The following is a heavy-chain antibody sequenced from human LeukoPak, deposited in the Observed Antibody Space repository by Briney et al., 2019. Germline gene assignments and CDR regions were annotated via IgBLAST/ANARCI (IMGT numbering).Heavy chain of an antibody. CDR1: GGSISSSNW. Sequence: SETLSLTCAVSGGSISSSNWWNWVRQPPGKGLEWIGEIYHSGNTNYNPSLKSRVTISLDKSKNQFSLKLSSVTAADTAVYYRATYDILTSYGGGTTYWGQGTLVTVSS. J-gene: IGHJ4*02. CDR3: ATYDILTSYGGGTTY. CDR2: IYHSGNT. V-gene: IGHV4-4*02. D-gene: IGHD3-9*01.